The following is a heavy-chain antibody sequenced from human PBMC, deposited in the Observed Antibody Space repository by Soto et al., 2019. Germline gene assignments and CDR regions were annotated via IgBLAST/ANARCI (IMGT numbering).Heavy chain of an antibody. D-gene: IGHD2-2*01. CDR3: AAVGGSCTTTSCSAWFDP. J-gene: IGHJ5*02. CDR1: GYTFSNYW. V-gene: IGHV5-51*01. Sequence: PGESLKISCKGSGYTFSNYWIAWVRQMPGKSLEWMGIIYPGDSYTRYSPSFQGQVTISADKSIGTAYLQWSSLRASDTAMYYCAAVGGSCTTTSCSAWFDPWGQGTLVTVSS. CDR2: IYPGDSYT.